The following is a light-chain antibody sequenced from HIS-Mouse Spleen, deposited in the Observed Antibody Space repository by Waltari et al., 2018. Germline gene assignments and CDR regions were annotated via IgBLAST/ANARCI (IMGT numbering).Light chain of an antibody. V-gene: IGKV1-8*01. CDR1: QGISSY. J-gene: IGKJ2*01. CDR2: AAS. CDR3: QQYYSYPYT. Sequence: AIRMTQSPSSLSASTGDRVTITCRASQGISSYLAWYQQKPGKAPKLLIYAASTLQRGVPSRFRGSRSGTDFPLTISCLQSEDFATYYCQQYYSYPYTFGQGTKLEIK.